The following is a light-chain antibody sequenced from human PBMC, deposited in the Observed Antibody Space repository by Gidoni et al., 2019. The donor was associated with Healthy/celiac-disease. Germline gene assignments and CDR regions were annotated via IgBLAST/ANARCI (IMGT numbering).Light chain of an antibody. J-gene: IGKJ5*01. Sequence: FVLTQSPATLSLSPGERATLSCRASQSVSSYLAWYQQKPGQAPRLLIYDASNRATGIPARFSGSGSGTDFTLTSSSLEPEDFAVYYCQQRSNWPITFGQGTRLEIK. V-gene: IGKV3-11*01. CDR1: QSVSSY. CDR2: DAS. CDR3: QQRSNWPIT.